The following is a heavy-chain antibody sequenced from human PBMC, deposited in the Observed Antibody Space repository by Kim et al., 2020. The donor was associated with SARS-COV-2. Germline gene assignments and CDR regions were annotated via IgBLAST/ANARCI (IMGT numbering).Heavy chain of an antibody. D-gene: IGHD6-19*01. CDR1: GFTFSSYG. CDR3: AKDGAHLAGRNLNPKGYYFDY. Sequence: GGSLRLSCAASGFTFSSYGMHWVRQAPVKGLEWVAVISYDGSNKYYADSVKGRFTISRDNSKNTLYLQMNSLRAEDTAVYYCAKDGAHLAGRNLNPKGYYFDYWGQGTLVTVSS. CDR2: ISYDGSNK. J-gene: IGHJ4*02. V-gene: IGHV3-30*18.